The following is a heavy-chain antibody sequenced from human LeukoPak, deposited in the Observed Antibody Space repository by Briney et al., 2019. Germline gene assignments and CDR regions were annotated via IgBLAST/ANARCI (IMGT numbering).Heavy chain of an antibody. J-gene: IGHJ5*02. Sequence: SETLSLTCTVFGGSISDHYWSWIRQPSGKGLEWIGRIYSSGSANYSPSLKSRVSMSVDTSNNYFSLNLTSVTAADTALYFCARDVRYASGWSTPESWGQGILVTVSS. V-gene: IGHV4-4*07. CDR3: ARDVRYASGWSTPES. CDR2: IYSSGSA. CDR1: GGSISDHY. D-gene: IGHD6-19*01.